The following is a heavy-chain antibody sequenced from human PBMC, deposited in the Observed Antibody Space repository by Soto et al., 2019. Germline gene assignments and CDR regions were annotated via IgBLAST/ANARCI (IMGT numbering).Heavy chain of an antibody. V-gene: IGHV3-23*01. D-gene: IGHD2-2*02. CDR3: AKVRTQLVYKGTFDT. CDR2: ISGSGAGT. J-gene: IGHJ3*02. Sequence: GVSLRLSCAASGFTFSSYTMSWVRQAPGKGLEWVSAISGSGAGTYYADSVKGRFTISRDNSKNTLYLQMNSLRAEDTAVYYCAKVRTQLVYKGTFDTWGQGTMVTVSS. CDR1: GFTFSSYT.